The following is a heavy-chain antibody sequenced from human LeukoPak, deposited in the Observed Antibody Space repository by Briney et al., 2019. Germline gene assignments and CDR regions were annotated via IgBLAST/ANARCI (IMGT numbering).Heavy chain of an antibody. J-gene: IGHJ4*02. Sequence: GGSLRLSCAASGFAFSNYWMSWVRQAPGKGLEWVANIKQDGSEKFYVDSVKGRFTISRDNAKNSLYLQMNSLRADDTAVYFCARDRWGFSYGGDWGQGTLVTVSS. CDR3: ARDRWGFSYGGD. D-gene: IGHD5-18*01. CDR1: GFAFSNYW. CDR2: IKQDGSEK. V-gene: IGHV3-7*01.